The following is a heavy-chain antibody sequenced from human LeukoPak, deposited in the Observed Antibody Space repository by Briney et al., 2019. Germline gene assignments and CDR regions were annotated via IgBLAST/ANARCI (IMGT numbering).Heavy chain of an antibody. Sequence: ASVKVSCTASGYTFTSYGISWVRQAPGQGLEWMGWISAYNGNTNYAQKLQGRVTMTTDTSTSTAYMELRSLRSDDTAVYYCARVGSYGLTRARVYYYGMDVWGQGTTVTVSS. D-gene: IGHD5-18*01. V-gene: IGHV1-18*01. CDR3: ARVGSYGLTRARVYYYGMDV. CDR2: ISAYNGNT. CDR1: GYTFTSYG. J-gene: IGHJ6*02.